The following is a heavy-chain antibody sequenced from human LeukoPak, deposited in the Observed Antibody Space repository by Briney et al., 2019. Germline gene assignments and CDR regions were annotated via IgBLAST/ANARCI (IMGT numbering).Heavy chain of an antibody. Sequence: SETPSLTCTVSGGSISSGSYYWSWIRQPAGKGLEWIGRIYTSGSTNYNPSLKSRVTISVDTSKNQFSLKLSSVTAADTAVYYCARDGGYGDYVNWFDPWGQGTLVTVSS. V-gene: IGHV4-61*02. CDR1: GGSISSGSYY. J-gene: IGHJ5*02. CDR3: ARDGGYGDYVNWFDP. CDR2: IYTSGST. D-gene: IGHD4-17*01.